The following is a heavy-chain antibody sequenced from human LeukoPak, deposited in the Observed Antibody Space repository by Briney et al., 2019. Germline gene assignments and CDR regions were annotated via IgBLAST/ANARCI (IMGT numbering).Heavy chain of an antibody. Sequence: GGSLRLSCAASGFTFSSYGMSWVRQAPGKGLEWVSAISGSGGSTYYADSVKGRFTISRDNSKNTLYLQMNSLRAEDTAVYYCAKDPGYYYYMDVWGKGTTVTISS. J-gene: IGHJ6*03. V-gene: IGHV3-23*01. CDR2: ISGSGGST. CDR1: GFTFSSYG. CDR3: AKDPGYYYYMDV.